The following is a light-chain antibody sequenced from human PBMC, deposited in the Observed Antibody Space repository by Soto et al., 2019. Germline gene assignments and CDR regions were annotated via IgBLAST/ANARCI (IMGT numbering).Light chain of an antibody. Sequence: QSVLTQPPSASGAPGQRVTISCTGSSSNIGAGYDVHWYQQLPGTAPKLLIYGNSNRPSGVPDRISGSKSGTSASLAITGLQAEDEADYYCQSYDSSLSGVVFGGGTKVTVL. CDR1: SSNIGAGYD. V-gene: IGLV1-40*01. CDR3: QSYDSSLSGVV. CDR2: GNS. J-gene: IGLJ2*01.